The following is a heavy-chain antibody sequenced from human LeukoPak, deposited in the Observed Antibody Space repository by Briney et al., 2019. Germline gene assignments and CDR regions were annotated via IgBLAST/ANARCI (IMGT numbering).Heavy chain of an antibody. CDR2: ITIGSNYI. J-gene: IGHJ6*04. D-gene: IGHD3-10*02. V-gene: IGHV3-21*01. Sequence: KTGGSLRLSCAASGFTFSRYNMNWVRQAPGKGLEWVSSITIGSNYIYYADSVKGRFTISRDNAKKSLYLQMNSLRAEDTAVYYCAELGITMIGGVWGKGTTVTISS. CDR3: AELGITMIGGV. CDR1: GFTFSRYN.